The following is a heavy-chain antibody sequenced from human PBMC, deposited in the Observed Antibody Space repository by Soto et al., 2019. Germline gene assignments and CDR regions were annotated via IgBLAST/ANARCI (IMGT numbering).Heavy chain of an antibody. CDR1: GGSFSGYY. CDR3: ARDDDSSSWYWYFDL. J-gene: IGHJ2*01. V-gene: IGHV4-34*01. CDR2: INHSGST. Sequence: QVQLQQWGAGLLKPSETLSLTCAVYGGSFSGYYWSWIRQPPGKGLEWIGEINHSGSTNYNPSLKSRVTISVDTSKNQFSLKLSSVTAADTDVYYCARDDDSSSWYWYFDLWGRGTLVTVSS. D-gene: IGHD6-13*01.